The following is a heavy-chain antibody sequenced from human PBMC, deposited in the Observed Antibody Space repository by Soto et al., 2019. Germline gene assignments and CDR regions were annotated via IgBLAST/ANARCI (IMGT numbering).Heavy chain of an antibody. Sequence: GGSLRLSCAASGFTFSSYGMHWVRQAPGKGLEWVAVISYDGSNKYYADSVKGRFTISRDNSKNTLYLQMNSLRAEDTAVYYCAKGMHRYYYGSGSYYNAPLDYWGQGTLVTVSS. D-gene: IGHD3-10*01. V-gene: IGHV3-30*18. CDR1: GFTFSSYG. CDR3: AKGMHRYYYGSGSYYNAPLDY. CDR2: ISYDGSNK. J-gene: IGHJ4*02.